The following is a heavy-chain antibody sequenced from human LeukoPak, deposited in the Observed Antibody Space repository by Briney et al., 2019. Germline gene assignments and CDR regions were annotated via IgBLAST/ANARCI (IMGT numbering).Heavy chain of an antibody. CDR3: ARGVTYYYDNNNYVPSYFDS. Sequence: SETLSLTCAVYSGSFSAYYWTWIRQPPGKGLEWIAEVNHSGSTNYNPSLKSRFTISVDTSNNQFSLELSSVPAAETAVYYCARGVTYYYDNNNYVPSYFDSWGRGTLVSVSS. CDR2: VNHSGST. J-gene: IGHJ4*02. D-gene: IGHD3-22*01. CDR1: SGSFSAYY. V-gene: IGHV4-34*01.